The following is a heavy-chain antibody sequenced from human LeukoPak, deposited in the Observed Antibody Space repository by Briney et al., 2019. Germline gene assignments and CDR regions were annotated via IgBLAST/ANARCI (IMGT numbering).Heavy chain of an antibody. Sequence: SETLSLTCAVYGGSFSGYYWSWIRQPPGKGLEWIGEINHSGSTNYNPSLKSRVTISVDTSKNQFSLKLSSVTAADTAVYYCARDWLGATDWFDPWGQGTLVTVSS. CDR2: INHSGST. CDR1: GGSFSGYY. D-gene: IGHD1-26*01. J-gene: IGHJ5*02. CDR3: ARDWLGATDWFDP. V-gene: IGHV4-34*01.